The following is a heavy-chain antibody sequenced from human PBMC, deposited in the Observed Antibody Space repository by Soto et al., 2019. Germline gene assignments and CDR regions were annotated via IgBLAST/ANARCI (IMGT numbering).Heavy chain of an antibody. CDR3: ARSNTRYSSPDY. Sequence: QVQVQESGPGLGKPSEDLSLTCHFPGYFPKCFQLIWIRQPPGKGLEWIGSIYFGQPTHSDNPSLKSRVTIALDTSKSQVSLKLASVTAADTAVYFCARSNTRYSSPDYWGQGSLVTVSS. CDR2: IYFGQPT. J-gene: IGHJ4*02. V-gene: IGHV4-59*08. D-gene: IGHD6-13*01. CDR1: GYFPKCFQ.